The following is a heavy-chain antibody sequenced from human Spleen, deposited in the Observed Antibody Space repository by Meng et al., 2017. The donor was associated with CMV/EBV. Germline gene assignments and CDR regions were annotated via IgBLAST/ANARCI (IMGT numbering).Heavy chain of an antibody. Sequence: LRLQWSCLGLVRPSDTMPFTVTASVGSIISRSYYWGWIRQPPGKGLEWIGSIHYTGNTYSNPSLKSRVILSVDTSKNQFSLKLTSLTAADTAVYYCARGGGDYYWYFDLWGRGSLVTVSS. CDR2: IHYTGNT. D-gene: IGHD2-21*02. V-gene: IGHV4-39*07. J-gene: IGHJ2*01. CDR1: VGSIISRSYY. CDR3: ARGGGDYYWYFDL.